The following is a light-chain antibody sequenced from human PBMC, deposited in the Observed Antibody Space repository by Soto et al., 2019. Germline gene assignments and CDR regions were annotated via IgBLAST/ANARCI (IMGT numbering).Light chain of an antibody. CDR2: GAS. CDR1: QSVSNNY. Sequence: IVLMQSPGTLSLSPGERATLSCRASQSVSNNYVAWYQQKPGQAPRLLIAGASSRATGIPDSLSGSGSGTDFTLTIRRLEPKDFAVYDCQQYGSSPPLTIGGGTKVEIK. CDR3: QQYGSSPPLT. V-gene: IGKV3-20*01. J-gene: IGKJ4*01.